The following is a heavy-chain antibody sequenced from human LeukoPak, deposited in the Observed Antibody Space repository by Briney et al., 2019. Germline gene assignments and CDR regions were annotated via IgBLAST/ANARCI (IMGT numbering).Heavy chain of an antibody. V-gene: IGHV4-4*02. CDR2: VYHSGAT. CDR3: ARVTPYPGTTTYYYYGMDV. Sequence: SETLSLTCAVSGGSITSGNWWTWVRQPPGKGLEWIGEVYHSGATNYNPSLKSRVTISVDTSKNQFSLKLSSVTAADTAVYYCARVTPYPGTTTYYYYGMDVWGQGTTVTVSS. J-gene: IGHJ6*02. CDR1: GGSITSGNW. D-gene: IGHD1-1*01.